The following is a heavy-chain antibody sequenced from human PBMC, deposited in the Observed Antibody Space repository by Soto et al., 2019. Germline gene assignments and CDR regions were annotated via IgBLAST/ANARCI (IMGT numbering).Heavy chain of an antibody. CDR3: AKVKGGVRANYYYYGMDV. J-gene: IGHJ6*02. CDR2: ITGSGNTI. V-gene: IGHV3-23*01. D-gene: IGHD3-10*01. Sequence: PVGSLRLSCVASGFSFNKYAMIWVRQAPGKGQEWVSGITGSGNTIEYTASVKGRFTISRDNSKYTVYLQMDGLRAEDTAMYYCAKVKGGVRANYYYYGMDVWGQGTTVTVSS. CDR1: GFSFNKYA.